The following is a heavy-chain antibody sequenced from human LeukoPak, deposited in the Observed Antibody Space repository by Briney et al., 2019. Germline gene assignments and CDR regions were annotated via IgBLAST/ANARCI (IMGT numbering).Heavy chain of an antibody. Sequence: PGESLKLSCKASGYSFFNYWIGWVRQMPGKGLEWMGTIYPGDSDTRYSPSFQGQVTISADRSISTAYLQWSSLKASDTAMYYCARRAYSYAKDAFDIWGRGTMVSVSS. CDR2: IYPGDSDT. V-gene: IGHV5-51*01. CDR1: GYSFFNYW. CDR3: ARRAYSYAKDAFDI. J-gene: IGHJ3*02. D-gene: IGHD5-18*01.